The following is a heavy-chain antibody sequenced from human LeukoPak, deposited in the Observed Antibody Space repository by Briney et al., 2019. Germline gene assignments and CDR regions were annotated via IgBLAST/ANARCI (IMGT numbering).Heavy chain of an antibody. D-gene: IGHD2-8*01. CDR2: IRSTGITI. V-gene: IGHV3-48*01. CDR3: ARGPLYDIAGSYGL. Sequence: GRSLRLSCPASGFIFSSYAMNWVRLAPERGLEWVSYIRSTGITIYYAQSVEGRFTISRDNGKNSLYLQMTSLRVEDTAVYYCARGPLYDIAGSYGLWGQGTLVTVSS. CDR1: GFIFSSYA. J-gene: IGHJ4*02.